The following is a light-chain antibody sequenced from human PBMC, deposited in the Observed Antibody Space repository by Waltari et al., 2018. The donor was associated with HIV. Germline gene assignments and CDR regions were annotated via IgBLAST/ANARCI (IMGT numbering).Light chain of an antibody. CDR1: QSVRSN. CDR3: QQYNNWPPYS. V-gene: IGKV3-15*01. J-gene: IGKJ2*03. CDR2: GAS. Sequence: VMTQSPATLSVSPGERATLSCRASQSVRSNLAWHQQKPGQAPRLLIYGASTRATGIPARFSGSGSGTDFTLTISSLQSEDFAVYYCQQYNNWPPYSFGPGTKVEIK.